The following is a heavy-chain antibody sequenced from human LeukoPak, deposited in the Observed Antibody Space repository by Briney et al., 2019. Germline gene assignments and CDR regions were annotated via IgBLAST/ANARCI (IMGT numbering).Heavy chain of an antibody. CDR1: GFTFGDYA. V-gene: IGHV3-48*03. D-gene: IGHD3-10*02. CDR3: AELGITMIGGV. CDR2: ISSSGSAI. Sequence: GSLRLSCTASGFTFGDYAMSWVRQAPGKGLEWVSYISSSGSAIYYADSVKGRFTISRDNAKNSLYLQMNSLRAEDTAVYYCAELGITMIGGVWGQGTLVTVSS. J-gene: IGHJ4*02.